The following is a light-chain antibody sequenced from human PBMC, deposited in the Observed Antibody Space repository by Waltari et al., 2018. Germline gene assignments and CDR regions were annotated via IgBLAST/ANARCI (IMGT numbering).Light chain of an antibody. Sequence: DIQMTQSPSSLSASVGDRVTITCQASQDISNYLNWYQQKPGKPPNLLIYDESNLETGVPSRFSGSGSGTDFTFTISSLQPEDIATYYCQQYDNLPITFGQGTRLEIK. V-gene: IGKV1-33*01. CDR3: QQYDNLPIT. CDR2: DES. J-gene: IGKJ5*01. CDR1: QDISNY.